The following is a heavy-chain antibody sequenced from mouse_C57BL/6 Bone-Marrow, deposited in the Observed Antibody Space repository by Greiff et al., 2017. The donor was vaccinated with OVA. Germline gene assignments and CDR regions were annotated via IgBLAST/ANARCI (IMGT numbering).Heavy chain of an antibody. Sequence: QVQLQQPGAELVRPGSSVKLSCKASGYTFTSYWMDWVKQRPGQGLEWIGNIYPSDSETHYNQKFKDKATLTVDKSSSTAYMQLRSLTSEDSAVYYCARGLGPQWYFDVWGKGTTVTVSS. CDR1: GYTFTSYW. CDR2: IYPSDSET. CDR3: ARGLGPQWYFDV. D-gene: IGHD4-1*01. J-gene: IGHJ1*03. V-gene: IGHV1-61*01.